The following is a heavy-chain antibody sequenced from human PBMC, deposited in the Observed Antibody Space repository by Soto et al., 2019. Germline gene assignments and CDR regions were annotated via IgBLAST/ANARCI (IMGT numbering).Heavy chain of an antibody. CDR2: ISRSGRRT. J-gene: IGHJ4*02. Sequence: GRSLRLSLGGSGSTFANIGMGWFRQSPGKGLYWVSGISRSGRRTYYADSVKARFPISRDNSTSTPYLKMASLRADDTAVYYFSKGDMSGVVIEYFDSWGQGSLVTVSS. CDR1: GSTFANIG. D-gene: IGHD3-3*01. CDR3: SKGDMSGVVIEYFDS. V-gene: IGHV3-23*01.